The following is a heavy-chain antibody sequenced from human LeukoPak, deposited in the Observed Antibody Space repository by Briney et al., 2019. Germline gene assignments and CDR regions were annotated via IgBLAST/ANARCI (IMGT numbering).Heavy chain of an antibody. Sequence: PGGSLRLSCAASGFTFSSYAMSWVRQAPGKGLEWVSAISGSGGSTYYADSVRGRFTISRDNSKNTLYLQMNSLRAEDTAVYYCAKSPYSSGWYYYYYGMGVWGQGTTVTVSS. D-gene: IGHD6-19*01. CDR2: ISGSGGST. CDR3: AKSPYSSGWYYYYYGMGV. CDR1: GFTFSSYA. V-gene: IGHV3-23*01. J-gene: IGHJ6*02.